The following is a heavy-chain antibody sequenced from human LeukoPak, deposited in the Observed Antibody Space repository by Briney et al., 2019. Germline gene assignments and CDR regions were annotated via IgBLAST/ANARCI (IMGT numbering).Heavy chain of an antibody. J-gene: IGHJ4*02. Sequence: SETLSLTCTVSGGSVSSGSYYWSWIRQPPGKGLEWIGYIYYSGSTNYNPSLKSRVTISVDTSKNQFSLKLSSVTAADTAVYYCAREGFRRFSYYVSGSYYTLMGIDYWGQGPLVTVSS. CDR2: IYYSGST. CDR3: AREGFRRFSYYVSGSYYTLMGIDY. CDR1: GGSVSSGSYY. V-gene: IGHV4-61*01. D-gene: IGHD3-10*01.